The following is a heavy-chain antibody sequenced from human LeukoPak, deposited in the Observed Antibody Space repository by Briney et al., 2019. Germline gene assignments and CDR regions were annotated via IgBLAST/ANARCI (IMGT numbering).Heavy chain of an antibody. CDR3: ATLSGSYEVFWFDP. CDR1: GYSISSGYY. Sequence: SETLSLTCTVSGYSISSGYYWGWIRQPPGRGLEWIGTIYHIGSTYYNPSLKSRVTISLDTSKNQFSLKLSSVTAADTAVYYCATLSGSYEVFWFDPWGQGTLVTVSS. D-gene: IGHD1-26*01. V-gene: IGHV4-38-2*02. CDR2: IYHIGST. J-gene: IGHJ5*02.